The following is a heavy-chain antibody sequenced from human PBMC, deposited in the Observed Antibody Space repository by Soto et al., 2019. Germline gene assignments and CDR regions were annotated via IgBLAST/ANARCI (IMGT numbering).Heavy chain of an antibody. CDR3: ARGPQAALVDY. Sequence: GGSLRLSCAASGFTFGSYSVNWVRQAPGKGLEWVSYISSSSSTIYYADSVKGRFTISRDNAKNSLYLQMNSLRAEDTAVYYCARGPQAALVDYWGQGTLVTVSS. CDR1: GFTFGSYS. J-gene: IGHJ4*02. CDR2: ISSSSSTI. V-gene: IGHV3-48*01. D-gene: IGHD2-15*01.